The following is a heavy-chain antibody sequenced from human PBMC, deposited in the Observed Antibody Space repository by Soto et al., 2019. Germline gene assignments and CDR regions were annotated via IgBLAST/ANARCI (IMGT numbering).Heavy chain of an antibody. CDR3: ARDSGATMVRGEAWFDP. CDR2: INSDGSST. Sequence: GGSLRLSCAASGFTFSSYWMHWVRQAPGKGLVWVSRINSDGSSTSYADSVKGRFTISRDNAKNTLYLQMNSLRAEDTAVYYCARDSGATMVRGEAWFDPWGQGTLVTVSS. CDR1: GFTFSSYW. V-gene: IGHV3-74*01. J-gene: IGHJ5*02. D-gene: IGHD3-10*01.